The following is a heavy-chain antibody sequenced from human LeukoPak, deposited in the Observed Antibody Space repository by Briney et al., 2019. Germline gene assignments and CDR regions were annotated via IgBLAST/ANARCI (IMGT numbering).Heavy chain of an antibody. J-gene: IGHJ4*02. D-gene: IGHD6-19*01. CDR1: GFIFSTYG. V-gene: IGHV3-74*01. CDR2: SKNDGRST. CDR3: ARAGYSSGWYYFDY. Sequence: GGSLRLSCAASGFIFSTYGMHWVRQAPGKGLVWVSRSKNDGRSTSYADSVKGRFTISRDSAKNTLFLQMDSLRAEGTAVYYCARAGYSSGWYYFDYWGQGTLVTVSS.